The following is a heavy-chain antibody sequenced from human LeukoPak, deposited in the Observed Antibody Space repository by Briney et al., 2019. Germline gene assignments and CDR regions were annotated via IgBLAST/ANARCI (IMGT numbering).Heavy chain of an antibody. J-gene: IGHJ4*02. Sequence: SETLSLTCAVYGGSFSGYYWSWIRQPPGKGLEWIGEINHSGSTNYNPSLRSRVTISVDTSKNQFSLKLSSVTAADTAVYYCARDYGDYGVYFAYWGQGTLVTVSS. CDR2: INHSGST. V-gene: IGHV4-34*01. CDR1: GGSFSGYY. CDR3: ARDYGDYGVYFAY. D-gene: IGHD4-17*01.